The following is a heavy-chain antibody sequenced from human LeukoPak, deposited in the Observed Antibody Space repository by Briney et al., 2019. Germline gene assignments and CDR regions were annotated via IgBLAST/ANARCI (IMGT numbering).Heavy chain of an antibody. CDR3: AREVGYFDS. J-gene: IGHJ4*02. Sequence: GGSLRLSCAASGFTFSSYAMSWVRQAPGKGLEWVSVISGGGGSTYYADSVKGRFTISRDNSKNTLYLQMNSLRVEETAVYYCAREVGYFDSWGQGTLVTVFS. D-gene: IGHD2-15*01. CDR2: ISGGGGST. V-gene: IGHV3-23*01. CDR1: GFTFSSYA.